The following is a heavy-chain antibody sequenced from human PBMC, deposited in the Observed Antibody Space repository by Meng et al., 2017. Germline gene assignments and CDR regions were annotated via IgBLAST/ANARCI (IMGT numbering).Heavy chain of an antibody. CDR1: GFTFSSYW. Sequence: GESLKISCAASGFTFSSYWMSWVRQAPGKGLEWVANIKQDGSEKYYVDSVKGRFTISRDNAKNSLYLQMNSLRAEDTAVYYCARDLVVTAILYYYGMDVWGQGTTVTVSS. V-gene: IGHV3-7*01. J-gene: IGHJ6*02. D-gene: IGHD2-21*02. CDR3: ARDLVVTAILYYYGMDV. CDR2: IKQDGSEK.